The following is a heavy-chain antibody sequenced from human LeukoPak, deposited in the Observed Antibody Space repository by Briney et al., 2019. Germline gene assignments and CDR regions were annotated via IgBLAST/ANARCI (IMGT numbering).Heavy chain of an antibody. Sequence: PSETLSLTCAVYGESFSGYYWSWIRQPPGKGLEWIGEINHSGSTNYNPSLKSRVTISVDTSKNQFSLKLSSVTAADTAVYYCARSLYKKVGITSAPDHWGQGTLVTVSS. V-gene: IGHV4-34*01. CDR3: ARSLYKKVGITSAPDH. J-gene: IGHJ4*02. CDR2: INHSGST. CDR1: GESFSGYY. D-gene: IGHD3-22*01.